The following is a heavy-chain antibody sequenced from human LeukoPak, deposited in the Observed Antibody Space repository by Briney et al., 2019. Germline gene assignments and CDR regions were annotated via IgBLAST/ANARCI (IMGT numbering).Heavy chain of an antibody. CDR3: ARATTCSSTSCFYYYYYYMDV. Sequence: ASVKVSCKASGYTFTSYDINWVRQATGQGLEWMGWMNPNSGNTGYAQEFQGRVTMTRNTSISTAYMELSSLRSEDTAVYYCARATTCSSTSCFYYYYYYMDVWGKGTTATISS. CDR2: MNPNSGNT. CDR1: GYTFTSYD. V-gene: IGHV1-8*01. J-gene: IGHJ6*03. D-gene: IGHD2-2*01.